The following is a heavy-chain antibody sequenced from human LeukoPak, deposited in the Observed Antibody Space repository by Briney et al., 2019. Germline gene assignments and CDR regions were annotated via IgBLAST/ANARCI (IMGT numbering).Heavy chain of an antibody. CDR3: ARAIVGAPALDY. D-gene: IGHD1-26*01. J-gene: IGHJ4*02. V-gene: IGHV3-74*01. CDR2: INTDGSST. Sequence: GGSLRLSCAASGFIFSSYWMHWVRQAPGKGLVWVSRINTDGSSTSYADSVKGRFTISRDNAKNTLYLQMNSLRAEDTAVYYCARAIVGAPALDYWGQGTLVTVSS. CDR1: GFIFSSYW.